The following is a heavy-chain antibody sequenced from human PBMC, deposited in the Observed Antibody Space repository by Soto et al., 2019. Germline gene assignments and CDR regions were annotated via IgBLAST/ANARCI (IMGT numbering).Heavy chain of an antibody. CDR2: ISSDGSNK. J-gene: IGHJ4*02. D-gene: IGHD5-12*01. CDR1: GFTFRNYV. V-gene: IGHV3-30*18. CDR3: TKDRATHRNY. Sequence: QVQLVESGGGVVQPGRSLSLSCAASGFTFRNYVMHWVRQAPGKGLEWVAVISSDGSNKYYADSVKGRFTISRDNSMNSLYLQMNSLRIEDTAVYYCTKDRATHRNYWGQGTLVTVSS.